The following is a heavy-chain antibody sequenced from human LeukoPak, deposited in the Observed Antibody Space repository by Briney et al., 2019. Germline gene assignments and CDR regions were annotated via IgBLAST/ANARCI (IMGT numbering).Heavy chain of an antibody. J-gene: IGHJ4*02. CDR3: ARDSYGGNWSLGY. CDR1: GFTFTGYY. CDR2: VNPNSGGT. V-gene: IGHV1-2*02. Sequence: ASVKLSFKASGFTFTGYYIHWVRQAPGQGLEWMGWVNPNSGGTNYAQMFQGRVTMTRDTSINTAYMELSGLRSDDTAVYYCARDSYGGNWSLGYWGQGTLVTVSS. D-gene: IGHD4-23*01.